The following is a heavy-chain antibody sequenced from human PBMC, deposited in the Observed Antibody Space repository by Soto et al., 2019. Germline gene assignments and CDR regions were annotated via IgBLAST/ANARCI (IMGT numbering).Heavy chain of an antibody. Sequence: SETLSLTCTVSGGSISSYYWSWIRQPPGKGLEWIGYIYYSGSTNYNPSLKSRVTISVDTSKNQLSLKLSSVTAADTAVYYCARGGYYYDSSGYYGVDYWGQGTLVTVSS. CDR3: ARGGYYYDSSGYYGVDY. J-gene: IGHJ4*02. CDR1: GGSISSYY. D-gene: IGHD3-22*01. V-gene: IGHV4-59*01. CDR2: IYYSGST.